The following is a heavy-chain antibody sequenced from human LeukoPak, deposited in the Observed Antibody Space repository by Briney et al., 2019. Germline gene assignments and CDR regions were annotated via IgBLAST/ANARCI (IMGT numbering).Heavy chain of an antibody. CDR2: IYSSGST. CDR3: ARIFTDSSTYYSEY. Sequence: SETLSLTCTVSGGSIIRSYWSWVRQPPGKGLEWIGYIYSSGSTNYNPSLKSRVTISVDTSKNQFSLKLSSVTAADTAVYYCARIFTDSSTYYSEYWGQGTLVTVSS. J-gene: IGHJ4*02. V-gene: IGHV4-59*01. D-gene: IGHD3-22*01. CDR1: GGSIIRSY.